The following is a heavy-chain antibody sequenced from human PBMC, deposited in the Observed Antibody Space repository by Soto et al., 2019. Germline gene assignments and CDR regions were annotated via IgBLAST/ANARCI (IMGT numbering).Heavy chain of an antibody. CDR3: ARYDIPGIAVATYGMDV. D-gene: IGHD6-19*01. Sequence: QVQLVESGGGVVQPGRSLRLSCAASGFAFSTYGMHWVRQAPGKGLEWVAVIWYDGNNQYYTDSVEGRFTISRDNSHNTLYLKMNSLRAEDTAVYYCARYDIPGIAVATYGMDVWGQGTTVTVTS. CDR1: GFAFSTYG. CDR2: IWYDGNNQ. V-gene: IGHV3-33*01. J-gene: IGHJ6*02.